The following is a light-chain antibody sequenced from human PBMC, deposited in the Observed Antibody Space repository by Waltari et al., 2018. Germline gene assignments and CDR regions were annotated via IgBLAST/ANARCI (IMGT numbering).Light chain of an antibody. V-gene: IGKV3-20*01. CDR2: GAS. J-gene: IGKJ1*01. CDR3: QHYVRLPAT. CDR1: ESGGRTV. Sequence: WRASESGGRTVACYQRKPGQAPKLRIYGASIKATGIPDRFTGSGAGTDFSLTISSLGPEDFAIDFWQHYVRLPATFGQGTKVEIK.